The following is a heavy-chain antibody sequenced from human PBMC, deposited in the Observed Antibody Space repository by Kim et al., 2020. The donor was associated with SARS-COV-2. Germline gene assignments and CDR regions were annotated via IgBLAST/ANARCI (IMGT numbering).Heavy chain of an antibody. J-gene: IGHJ6*02. CDR2: IWYDGSNK. D-gene: IGHD2-8*01. Sequence: GGSLRLSCAASGFTFSSYGMHWVRQAPGKGLEWVAVIWYDGSNKYYADSVKGRFTISRDNSKNTLYLQMNSLRAEDTAVYYCAREEGASDIVLMVYAHYYYYYGMDVWGQGTTVTVSS. CDR1: GFTFSSYG. V-gene: IGHV3-33*01. CDR3: AREEGASDIVLMVYAHYYYYYGMDV.